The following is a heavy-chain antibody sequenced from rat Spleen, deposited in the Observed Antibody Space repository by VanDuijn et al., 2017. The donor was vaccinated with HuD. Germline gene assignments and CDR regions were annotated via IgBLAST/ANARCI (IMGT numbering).Heavy chain of an antibody. J-gene: IGHJ4*01. D-gene: IGHD1-12*03. CDR1: GFTFSDYN. Sequence: EVQLVESGGGLVQPGRSLKLSCAASGFTFSDYNMAWVRQAPKKGLEWVATISYDGSSTYYRDSVKGRFTISRDNAKSTLYLQMDSLRSEDTATYYCARLYYYDGYYHYVMDAWGQGASVTVSS. V-gene: IGHV5-7*01. CDR2: ISYDGSST. CDR3: ARLYYYDGYYHYVMDA.